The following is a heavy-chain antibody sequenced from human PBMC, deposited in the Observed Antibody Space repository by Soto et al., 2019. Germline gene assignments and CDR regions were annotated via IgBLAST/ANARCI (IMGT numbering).Heavy chain of an antibody. D-gene: IGHD2-15*01. J-gene: IGHJ6*02. Sequence: QVQLVASGGGLVQPGRSLRLSCAASGFAFSNYAMHWVRQAPGKGPEWVAVTSYDGSNKYYADSGKGRFTISRDNAKNTLFLQMDSLRVEDTAIYYCGKAMVGTVPLFGMDVWGQGTTVTVSS. CDR2: TSYDGSNK. V-gene: IGHV3-30*18. CDR1: GFAFSNYA. CDR3: GKAMVGTVPLFGMDV.